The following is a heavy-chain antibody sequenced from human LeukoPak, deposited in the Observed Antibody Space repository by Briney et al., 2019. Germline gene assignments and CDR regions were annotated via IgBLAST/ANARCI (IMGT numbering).Heavy chain of an antibody. V-gene: IGHV4-34*01. CDR1: GGSSSGYY. D-gene: IGHD1-26*01. CDR2: IIHSGGT. J-gene: IGHJ4*02. Sequence: SETLSLTCAVYGGSSSGYYFSWIRQPPGNGLDWFGEIIHSGGTNYNPSLKSRVTISVDTSKNQFSLNLNSINAADTAVYYCARGLGGSYDFHHWGQGTLVTVSS. CDR3: ARGLGGSYDFHH.